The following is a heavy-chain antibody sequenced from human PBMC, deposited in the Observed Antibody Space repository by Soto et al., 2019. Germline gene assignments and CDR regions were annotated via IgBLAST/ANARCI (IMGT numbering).Heavy chain of an antibody. D-gene: IGHD1-1*01. J-gene: IGHJ3*02. CDR1: EFTFSNYA. V-gene: IGHV3-23*01. Sequence: EVHLLESGGGLVQPGGSLRLSCVASEFTFSNYAMNWVRQAPGEGPEWVSLISSSGGSTYYADSVKGRFSISRDNSKNTLYLQMNSLRVEDTAIYYCAKDIQGGGATTGDDAFDIWGQGTMVTVSS. CDR3: AKDIQGGGATTGDDAFDI. CDR2: ISSSGGST.